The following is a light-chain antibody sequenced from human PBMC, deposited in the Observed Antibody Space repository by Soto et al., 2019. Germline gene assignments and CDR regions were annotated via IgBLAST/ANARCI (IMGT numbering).Light chain of an antibody. CDR1: QRISGW. CDR3: QQYNSYSGT. CDR2: DAS. J-gene: IGKJ1*01. V-gene: IGKV1-5*01. Sequence: DIQMTQSPATLSASVGDRVTITCRPSQRISGWFAWYQQKPGKAPKLLIYDASSLESGVPSRFSGSGSGTAFTLTISSLQPDDFATYYCQQYNSYSGTFGQGTKVDIK.